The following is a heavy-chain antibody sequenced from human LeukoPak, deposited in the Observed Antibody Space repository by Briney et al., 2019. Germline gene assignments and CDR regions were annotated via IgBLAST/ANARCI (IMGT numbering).Heavy chain of an antibody. Sequence: PGGSLRLPCAASGFTFSSYWMSWVRQAPGKGLEWVANIKQDGSEKYYVDSVKGRFTISRDNAKNSLYLQMNSLRAEDTAVYYCARGRIAAAGNTPFDPWGQGTLVTVSS. D-gene: IGHD6-13*01. CDR3: ARGRIAAAGNTPFDP. V-gene: IGHV3-7*03. CDR2: IKQDGSEK. CDR1: GFTFSSYW. J-gene: IGHJ5*02.